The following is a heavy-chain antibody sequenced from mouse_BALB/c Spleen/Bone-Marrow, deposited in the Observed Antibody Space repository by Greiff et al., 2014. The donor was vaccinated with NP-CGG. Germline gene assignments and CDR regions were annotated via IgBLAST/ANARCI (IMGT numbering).Heavy chain of an antibody. J-gene: IGHJ4*01. CDR2: ISSGSSTI. Sequence: EVQRVESGGGLVQPGGSRKLSCAASGFTFSSFGMHWVRQAPEKGLEWVAYISSGSSTIYYADTVKGRFTISRDNPKNTLFLQMTRLRSEDTAMYYCTRKGALITHYYAMDYWGQGTSVTVSS. CDR1: GFTFSSFG. D-gene: IGHD2-4*01. V-gene: IGHV5-17*02. CDR3: TRKGALITHYYAMDY.